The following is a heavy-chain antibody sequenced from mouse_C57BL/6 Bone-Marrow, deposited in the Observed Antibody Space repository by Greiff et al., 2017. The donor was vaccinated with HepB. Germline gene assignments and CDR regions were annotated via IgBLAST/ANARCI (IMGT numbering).Heavy chain of an antibody. V-gene: IGHV5-12*01. D-gene: IGHD2-12*01. J-gene: IGHJ3*01. CDR1: GFTFSDYY. CDR3: ASLYSNDEEFAY. CDR2: ISNGGGST. Sequence: EVKLMESGGGLVQPGGSLKLSCAASGFTFSDYYMYWVRQTPEKRLEWVAYISNGGGSTYYPDTVKGRFTISRDNAKNTLYLQMSRLKSEDTAMYYCASLYSNDEEFAYWGQGTLVTVSA.